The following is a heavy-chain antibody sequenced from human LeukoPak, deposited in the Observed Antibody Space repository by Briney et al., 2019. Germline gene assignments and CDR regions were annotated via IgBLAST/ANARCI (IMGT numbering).Heavy chain of an antibody. CDR3: ARGNSYYDSSGAFDY. J-gene: IGHJ4*02. CDR1: GGSISSGDYY. CDR2: IYYSGST. Sequence: PSQTLSLTCTVSGGSISSGDYYWSWIRQPPGKGLEWIGYIYYSGSTYYNPSLKSRVTISVDTSKNQFSLKLNSVTAADTAVYYCARGNSYYDSSGAFDYWGQGTLVTVSS. V-gene: IGHV4-30-4*01. D-gene: IGHD3-22*01.